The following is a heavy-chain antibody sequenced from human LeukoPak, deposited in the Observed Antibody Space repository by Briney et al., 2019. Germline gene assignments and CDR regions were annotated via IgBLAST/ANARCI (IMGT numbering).Heavy chain of an antibody. D-gene: IGHD3-22*01. CDR3: ATTNDGGGYQWGDFFDF. CDR1: GGTSNSHA. V-gene: IGHV1-69*04. J-gene: IGHJ4*02. CDR2: IIPNLGTT. Sequence: GSSVKVSCEASGGTSNSHAISWVRQAPGQGLELMGRIIPNLGTTNRAQHFQDRATLTADKSTNTAYMELTSLTSDDTVVYYCATTNDGGGYQWGDFFDFWGQGTLVTVSS.